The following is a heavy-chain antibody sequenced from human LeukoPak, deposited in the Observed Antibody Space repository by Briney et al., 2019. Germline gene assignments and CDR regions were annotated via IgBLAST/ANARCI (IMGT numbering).Heavy chain of an antibody. CDR1: GFTFSSYG. Sequence: GGSLRLSCAASGFTFSSYGMHWVRQAPGKGLEWVAFIRYDGSNKCYADSVKGRFTISRDNSKNTLYLQMNSLRAEDTAVYYCAKDHRPDDYGDYVDAFDIWGQGTMVTVSS. J-gene: IGHJ3*02. CDR3: AKDHRPDDYGDYVDAFDI. V-gene: IGHV3-30*02. CDR2: IRYDGSNK. D-gene: IGHD4-17*01.